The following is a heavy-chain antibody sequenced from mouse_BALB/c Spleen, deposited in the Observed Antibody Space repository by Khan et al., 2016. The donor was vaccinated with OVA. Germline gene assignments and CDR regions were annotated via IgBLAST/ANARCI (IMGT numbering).Heavy chain of an antibody. Sequence: VQLKQSGPGLVKPSQSLSLTCTVTGYSITSDYAWNWIRQFPGNKLEWMGYISSSGSTNYNPALKSRISITRDTSKNQFFLQLNSVTTEDTATFYWPRVGSLNNIAMTYWVKGTPVPVPQ. V-gene: IGHV3-2*02. CDR1: GYSITSDYA. CDR2: ISSSGST. D-gene: IGHD1-3*01. CDR3: PRVGSLNNIAMTY. J-gene: IGHJ4*01.